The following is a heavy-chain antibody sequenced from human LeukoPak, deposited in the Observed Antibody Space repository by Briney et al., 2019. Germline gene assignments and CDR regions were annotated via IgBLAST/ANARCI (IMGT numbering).Heavy chain of an antibody. CDR2: ISGSGGGT. V-gene: IGHV3-23*01. D-gene: IGHD3-10*01. J-gene: IGHJ4*02. CDR3: AKDGGGAGSYYSASPHFDF. CDR1: GFTFTSYA. Sequence: GGSLRLSCAASGFTFTSYAMSWVRQAPGKGLEWVSAISGSGGGTFYADSVKGRFTISRDNAENTLYLQMSSLRAEDTAIYYCAKDGGGAGSYYSASPHFDFWGQGTLVTVSS.